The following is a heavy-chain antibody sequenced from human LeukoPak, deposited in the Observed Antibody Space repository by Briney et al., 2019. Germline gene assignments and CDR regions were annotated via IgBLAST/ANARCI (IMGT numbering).Heavy chain of an antibody. CDR2: ISSSSYI. J-gene: IGHJ4*02. V-gene: IGHV3-21*01. CDR3: ASLCSGGSCYSG. CDR1: GFTFSSYS. D-gene: IGHD2-15*01. Sequence: GGSLRLSCAASGFTFSSYSMNWVRQAPGKGLEWVSSISSSSYIYYADSVKGRFTISRDDAKNSLYLQMNSLRAEDTAVYYCASLCSGGSCYSGWGQGTLVTVSS.